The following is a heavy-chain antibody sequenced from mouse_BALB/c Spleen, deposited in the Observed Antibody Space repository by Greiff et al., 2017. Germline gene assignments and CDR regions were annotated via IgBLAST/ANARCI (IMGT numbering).Heavy chain of an antibody. Sequence: EVQRVESGGGLVQPGGSLKLSCAASGFTFSSYTMSWVRQTPEKRLEWVAYISNGGGSTYYPDTVKGRFTISRDNAKNTLYLQMSSLKSEDTAMYYCARQDYGNSPFAYGGQGTLATVAA. CDR3: ARQDYGNSPFAY. V-gene: IGHV5-12-2*01. J-gene: IGHJ3*01. D-gene: IGHD2-1*01. CDR1: GFTFSSYT. CDR2: ISNGGGST.